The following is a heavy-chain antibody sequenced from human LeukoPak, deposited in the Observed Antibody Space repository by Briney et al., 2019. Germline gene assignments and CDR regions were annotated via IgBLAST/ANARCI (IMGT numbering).Heavy chain of an antibody. J-gene: IGHJ4*02. Sequence: GSSVKVSCKASGGTFSSYAISWVRQAPGQGLEWMGRIIPIFGTANYAQKFQGRVTITTDESTSTAYMELRSLRSEDTAVYYCAREPRYYYDCSGYLGYWGQGTLVTVSS. V-gene: IGHV1-69*05. D-gene: IGHD3-22*01. CDR1: GGTFSSYA. CDR2: IIPIFGTA. CDR3: AREPRYYYDCSGYLGY.